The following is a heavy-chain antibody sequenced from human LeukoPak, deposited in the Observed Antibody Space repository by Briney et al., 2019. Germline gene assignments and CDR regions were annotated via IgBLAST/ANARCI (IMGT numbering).Heavy chain of an antibody. CDR2: INHSGST. D-gene: IGHD6-6*01. J-gene: IGHJ4*01. CDR1: GGSFSGYY. Sequence: SETLSLTCAVSGGSFSGYYWSWIRQPPGKGLEWIGEINHSGSTNYNPSLKSRVTISVDTSKNQFSLKLSSVTAADTAVYYCARCFIAAEVFDYWGQGTLVTVSS. V-gene: IGHV4-34*01. CDR3: ARCFIAAEVFDY.